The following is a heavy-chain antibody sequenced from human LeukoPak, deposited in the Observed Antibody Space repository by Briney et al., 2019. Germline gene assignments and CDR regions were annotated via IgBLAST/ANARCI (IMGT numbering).Heavy chain of an antibody. CDR2: ISISSSYI. CDR3: ARGVRGVGGAFDI. V-gene: IGHV3-21*01. CDR1: GFTFSSYS. Sequence: GGSLRLSCAASGFTFSSYSMNWVRQAPGKGLEGVSSISISSSYIYYADSVKARFTISRDNAKNSVYVQMNSLRAEDTAVYYCARGVRGVGGAFDIWGQGTMVTVSS. D-gene: IGHD3-10*01. J-gene: IGHJ3*02.